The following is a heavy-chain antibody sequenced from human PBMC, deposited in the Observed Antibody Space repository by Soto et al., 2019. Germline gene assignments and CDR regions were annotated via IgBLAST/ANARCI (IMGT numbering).Heavy chain of an antibody. J-gene: IGHJ4*02. V-gene: IGHV3-30*18. CDR2: ISYDGSNK. Sequence: GGSLRLSCAASGFTFSSYGMHWVRQAPGKGLEWVAVISYDGSNKYYADSVKGRFTISRDNSKNTLYLQMNSLRAEDTAVYYCAKGAHYGDYACEYWGQGTLVTVSS. D-gene: IGHD4-17*01. CDR1: GFTFSSYG. CDR3: AKGAHYGDYACEY.